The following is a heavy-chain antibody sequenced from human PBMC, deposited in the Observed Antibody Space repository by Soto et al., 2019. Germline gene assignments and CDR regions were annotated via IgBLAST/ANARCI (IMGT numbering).Heavy chain of an antibody. CDR2: ISYDGSNK. Sequence: QVQLVESGGGVVQPGRSLRLSCAASGFTFSSYGMHWVRQAPGKGLEWVAVISYDGSNKYYADSVKGRFTISRDNSKNTLSLQMNSLRAEDTAVYYCAKEWELLFDYWGQGTLVTVSS. CDR1: GFTFSSYG. J-gene: IGHJ4*02. D-gene: IGHD1-26*01. CDR3: AKEWELLFDY. V-gene: IGHV3-30*18.